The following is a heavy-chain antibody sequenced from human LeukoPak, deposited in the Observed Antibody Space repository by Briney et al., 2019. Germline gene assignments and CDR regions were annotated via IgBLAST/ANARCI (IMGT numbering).Heavy chain of an antibody. CDR3: AKDDV. Sequence: PGRSLRLSCAASGFTFSSYGMLWVRHAPGKGLEWVAVISYDGSNKYYADSVKGRFTISRDNSKNTLYLQMNSLRAEDTAVYYCAKDDVWGQGTTVTASS. J-gene: IGHJ6*02. CDR2: ISYDGSNK. CDR1: GFTFSSYG. V-gene: IGHV3-30*18.